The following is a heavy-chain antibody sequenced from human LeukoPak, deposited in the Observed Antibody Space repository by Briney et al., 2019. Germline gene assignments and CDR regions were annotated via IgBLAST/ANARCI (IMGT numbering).Heavy chain of an antibody. V-gene: IGHV4-34*01. CDR1: GGSFSGYY. Sequence: SETLSLTCAVYGGSFSGYYWSWIRQPPGKGLEWIGEINHSGSTNYNPSLKSRVTISVDTSKNQFSLKLSSVTAADTAVYFCARGVRRSDTTMVEGLDYWGEGTLVTVSS. D-gene: IGHD5-18*01. CDR3: ARGVRRSDTTMVEGLDY. CDR2: INHSGST. J-gene: IGHJ4*02.